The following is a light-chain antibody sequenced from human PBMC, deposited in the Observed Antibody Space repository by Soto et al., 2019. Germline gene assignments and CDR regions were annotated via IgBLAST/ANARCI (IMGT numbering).Light chain of an antibody. CDR3: QHYNNWPIT. J-gene: IGKJ5*01. CDR1: QSVSNS. V-gene: IGKV3-15*01. Sequence: VMTQSPATLSLSPGERATLSCRASQSVSNSVAWYQQKPGQAPRLLIYGASTRATDIPARFSGSGSGTKFTLTISSLQSADFAVYYCQHYNNWPITLGRGTRLEIK. CDR2: GAS.